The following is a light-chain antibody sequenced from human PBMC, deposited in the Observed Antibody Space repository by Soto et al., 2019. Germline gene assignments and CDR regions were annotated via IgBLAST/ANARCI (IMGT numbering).Light chain of an antibody. CDR2: DAS. J-gene: IGKJ4*02. CDR3: QQSRNWQGT. Sequence: EIVLTQSPATLSLSPGERATLSCRASQSVSTYLAWYHQTPGGPPSVLIYDASTRAPGIPARFSGSGSGTDFTLTVSSLEPEDFAVYYCQQSRNWQGTFGGGTRVDI. CDR1: QSVSTY. V-gene: IGKV3-11*01.